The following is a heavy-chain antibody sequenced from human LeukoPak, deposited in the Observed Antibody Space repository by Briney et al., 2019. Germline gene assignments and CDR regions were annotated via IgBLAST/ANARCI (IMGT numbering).Heavy chain of an antibody. Sequence: SETLSLTCAVYGGSFSGYYWSWIRQPPGKGLEWIGEINHSGSTNYNPSLKSRVTISVDTSKNQLSLKLSSVTAADTAVYYCARVLKGRAPFDYWGQGTLVTVSS. J-gene: IGHJ4*02. CDR2: INHSGST. CDR1: GGSFSGYY. V-gene: IGHV4-34*01. CDR3: ARVLKGRAPFDY.